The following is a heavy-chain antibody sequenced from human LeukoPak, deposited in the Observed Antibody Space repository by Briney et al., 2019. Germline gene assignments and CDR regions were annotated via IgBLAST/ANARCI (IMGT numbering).Heavy chain of an antibody. J-gene: IGHJ4*02. Sequence: GSLRLPCAAPGFTFSSYWMSWVRQAPGKGLEWVANIKQDGSEKYYVDSVKGRFTISRDNAKNSLYLQLNSLRAEDTAVYYCARSPYTSGWYGVGYWGQGTLVTVSS. D-gene: IGHD6-19*01. V-gene: IGHV3-7*01. CDR2: IKQDGSEK. CDR3: ARSPYTSGWYGVGY. CDR1: GFTFSSYW.